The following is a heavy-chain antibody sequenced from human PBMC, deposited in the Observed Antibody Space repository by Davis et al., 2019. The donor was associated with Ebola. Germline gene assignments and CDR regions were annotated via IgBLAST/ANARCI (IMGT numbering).Heavy chain of an antibody. CDR2: INSDGSIT. V-gene: IGHV3-74*01. CDR3: ASGGYNLGNY. CDR1: GFTFSRYW. J-gene: IGHJ4*02. D-gene: IGHD5-24*01. Sequence: HTGGTLRLTCAAYGFTFSRYWMHWVRQATGKGLVWVARINSDGSITSYADSVKGRFTISRDNAKNTLYLQMNSLRAEDTAVYYCASGGYNLGNYWGQGTLVTVSS.